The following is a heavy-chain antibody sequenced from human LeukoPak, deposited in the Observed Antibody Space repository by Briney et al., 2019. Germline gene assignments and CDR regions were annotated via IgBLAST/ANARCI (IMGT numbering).Heavy chain of an antibody. J-gene: IGHJ6*02. Sequence: PGGSLRLSCAASGFTFTNAWMSWVRQAPGKGLEWVGRIKSKTDGGTTDYAAPMKGRFSISRHDSKTTLYLQMNSLKIEDTGVYCCTTRTTLPAAFYCYYGMDVWGQGTTVTVSS. CDR1: GFTFTNAW. CDR3: TTRTTLPAAFYCYYGMDV. CDR2: IKSKTDGGTT. D-gene: IGHD2-2*01. V-gene: IGHV3-15*01.